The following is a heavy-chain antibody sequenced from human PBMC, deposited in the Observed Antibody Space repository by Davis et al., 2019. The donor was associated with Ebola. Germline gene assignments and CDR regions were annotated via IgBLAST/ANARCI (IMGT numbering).Heavy chain of an antibody. D-gene: IGHD1-14*01. J-gene: IGHJ4*02. CDR3: ARDYVY. V-gene: IGHV4-39*07. Sequence: MPSETLSLTCTVSGGSITSNNYYWGWIRQPPGKGLEWIGSIYYRGTTDYTSSLKSRITISLDTSKNQFSLKLSSVTAADTAMYYCARDYVYWGQGILVTVSS. CDR2: IYYRGTT. CDR1: GGSITSNNYY.